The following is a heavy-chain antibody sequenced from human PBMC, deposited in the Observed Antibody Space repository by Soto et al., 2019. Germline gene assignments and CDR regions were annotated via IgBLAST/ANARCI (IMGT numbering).Heavy chain of an antibody. CDR2: INHSGST. V-gene: IGHV4-34*01. Sequence: PSETLSLTCAVYGGSFSGYYWSWIRQPPGKGLEWIGEINHSGSTNYNPSLKSRVTVSVDTSKNQFSLKLSSVTAADTAVYYCARGVIIAAAGMGSVIDYWGQGTLVTVSS. CDR1: GGSFSGYY. D-gene: IGHD6-13*01. J-gene: IGHJ4*02. CDR3: ARGVIIAAAGMGSVIDY.